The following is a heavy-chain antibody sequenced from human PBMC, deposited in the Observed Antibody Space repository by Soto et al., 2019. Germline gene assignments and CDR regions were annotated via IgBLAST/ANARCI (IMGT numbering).Heavy chain of an antibody. Sequence: GESLKISCKGSGCSFTNSWIGWVRQMPGKGLEWMGIIYPGDSDTRYSPSFQGQVTISADKSISTAYLQWSSLKASDTAMYYCARLEWGSFGDYYYGMDVWGQGTTVTVSS. CDR3: ARLEWGSFGDYYYGMDV. J-gene: IGHJ6*02. V-gene: IGHV5-51*01. D-gene: IGHD3-3*01. CDR1: GCSFTNSW. CDR2: IYPGDSDT.